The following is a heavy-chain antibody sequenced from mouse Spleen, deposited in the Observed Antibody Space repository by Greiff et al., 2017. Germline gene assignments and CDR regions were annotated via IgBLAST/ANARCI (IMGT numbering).Heavy chain of an antibody. V-gene: IGHV14-1*02. Sequence: VQLQQSGAELVRPGASVKLSCKASGFNFTDYYMHWVKQRPEQGLEWIGWIDPENGNTIYDAKFQGKASITADTSSNTAYLQLSSLTSEDTAVYYCAGVYYGYDVRVYYFDYWGQGTTLTVSS. CDR3: AGVYYGYDVRVYYFDY. CDR2: IDPENGNT. CDR1: GFNFTDYY. J-gene: IGHJ2*01. D-gene: IGHD2-2*01.